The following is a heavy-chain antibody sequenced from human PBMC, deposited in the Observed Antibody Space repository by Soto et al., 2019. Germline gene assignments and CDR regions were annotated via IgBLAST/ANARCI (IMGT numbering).Heavy chain of an antibody. V-gene: IGHV4-34*01. J-gene: IGHJ4*02. D-gene: IGHD2-21*01. CDR1: GGSFSGYY. CDR2: INHSGST. CDR3: ASGGDRDWSYDFDD. Sequence: QVQLQQWGAGLLKPSETLSLTCAVYGGSFSGYYWSWIRQPPGKGLEWIGEINHSGSTNYNPSLKRRVTISVDTSKNHFSLKLSSVTAADTAVYYCASGGDRDWSYDFDDWGQGTLVTVSS.